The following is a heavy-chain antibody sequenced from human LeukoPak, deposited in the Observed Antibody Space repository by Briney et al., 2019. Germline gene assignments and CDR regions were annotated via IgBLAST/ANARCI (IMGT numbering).Heavy chain of an antibody. J-gene: IGHJ4*02. CDR2: IYYSGST. Sequence: SETLSLTCTVSGGSISNYYWSWIRQPPGKGLEWIGYIYYSGSTNYNPSLKSRVTISVDTSKNQLSLKLSSVTAADTAVYYCAREWDTSSFDPRASGDYWGQGTPVTVSS. CDR1: GGSISNYY. V-gene: IGHV4-59*12. D-gene: IGHD3-9*01. CDR3: AREWDTSSFDPRASGDY.